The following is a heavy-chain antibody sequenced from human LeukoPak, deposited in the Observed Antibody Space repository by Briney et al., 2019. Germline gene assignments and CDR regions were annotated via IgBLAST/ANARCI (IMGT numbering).Heavy chain of an antibody. J-gene: IGHJ4*02. D-gene: IGHD6-19*01. Sequence: GGSLRLSCAASGFTFSGHAMHWVRQTPGVGLEWVAIIGNDGRDQHYSESVKGRFTISRDNSKNTLYLQMNSLRAEDTAVYYCAKGAVAAPFDYWGQGTLVTVSS. CDR2: IGNDGRDQ. CDR1: GFTFSGHA. CDR3: AKGAVAAPFDY. V-gene: IGHV3-30*02.